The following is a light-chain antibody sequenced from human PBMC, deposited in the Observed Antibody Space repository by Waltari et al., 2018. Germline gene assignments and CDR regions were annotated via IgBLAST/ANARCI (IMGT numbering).Light chain of an antibody. CDR3: QTGGHGTWV. CDR1: SGHTRNG. J-gene: IGLJ3*02. V-gene: IGLV4-69*01. CDR2: VNSNGSH. Sequence: QLVLTQSPSASAPLGASVKLTRTPRSGHTRNGTAWLSQQPEKGPRYLMRVNSNGSHSRGDEIPDRFSGSSSGAERYLTISSLQSEDEADYYCQTGGHGTWVFGGGTKLTVL.